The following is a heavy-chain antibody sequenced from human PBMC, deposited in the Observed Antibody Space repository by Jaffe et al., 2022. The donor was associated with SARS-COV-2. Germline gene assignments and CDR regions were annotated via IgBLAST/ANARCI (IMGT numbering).Heavy chain of an antibody. D-gene: IGHD2-15*01. CDR2: IYYSGNT. V-gene: IGHV4-59*01. CDR3: ARGWWSPATTNPFDY. J-gene: IGHJ4*02. CDR1: GGSISGYH. Sequence: QVQLQESGPGLVKPSETLSLTCTVSGGSISGYHWSWIRQPPGKGLEWIGYIYYSGNTNYNPSLKSRVTISVDTSKNQFSLKLSSVTAADTAVYYCARGWWSPATTNPFDYWGQGILVTVSS.